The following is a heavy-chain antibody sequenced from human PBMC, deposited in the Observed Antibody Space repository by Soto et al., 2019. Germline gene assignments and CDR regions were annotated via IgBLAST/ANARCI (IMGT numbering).Heavy chain of an antibody. CDR3: ARIPVDTSMIYWLDP. D-gene: IGHD5-18*01. J-gene: IGHJ5*02. Sequence: SETLSLTCTVSGGSVSSGDYYWSWIRQPPGKGLEWIGYIYYSGNTNYNPSLKSRVIISVDTSKNLFSLKLTSVTAADTAVYYCARIPVDTSMIYWLDPWGQGTLVTVPQ. V-gene: IGHV4-61*08. CDR2: IYYSGNT. CDR1: GGSVSSGDYY.